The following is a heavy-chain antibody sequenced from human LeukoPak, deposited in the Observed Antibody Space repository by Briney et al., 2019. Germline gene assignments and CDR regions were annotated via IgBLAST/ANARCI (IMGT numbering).Heavy chain of an antibody. D-gene: IGHD1-26*01. Sequence: GGSLRLSCAASGFTFSSYAMSWVRQAPGKALEWVSLLYSDDSAYYPDSVKGRFTISRDNSKSTLHLQMDTLRTEDTAMYYCARDPWQGSTTLHWGQGIMVTVSS. CDR3: ARDPWQGSTTLH. J-gene: IGHJ4*02. CDR2: LYSDDSA. V-gene: IGHV3-66*02. CDR1: GFTFSSYA.